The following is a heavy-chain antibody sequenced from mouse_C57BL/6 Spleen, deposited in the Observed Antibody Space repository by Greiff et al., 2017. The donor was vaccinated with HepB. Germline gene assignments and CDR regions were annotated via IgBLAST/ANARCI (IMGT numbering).Heavy chain of an antibody. Sequence: EVQLQESGGGLVQPGGSMKLSCVASGFTFSNYWMNWVRQSPEKGLEWVAQIRLKSDNYATHYAESVKGRFTISRDDSKSSVYLQMNNLRAEDTGIYYCTGVWELVWFAYWGQGTLVTVSA. CDR3: TGVWELVWFAY. D-gene: IGHD4-1*01. J-gene: IGHJ3*01. CDR1: GFTFSNYW. V-gene: IGHV6-3*01. CDR2: IRLKSDNYAT.